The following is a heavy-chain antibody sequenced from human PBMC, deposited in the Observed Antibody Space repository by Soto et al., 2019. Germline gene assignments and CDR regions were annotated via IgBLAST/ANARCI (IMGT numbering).Heavy chain of an antibody. CDR1: GFTFSRNG. D-gene: IGHD2-21*02. CDR3: AKDRDRSWAFDY. V-gene: IGHV3-30*18. CDR2: ISFDDSNK. J-gene: IGHJ4*02. Sequence: QVQLVESGGGVVQPGRSLRLSCAASGFTFSRNGMHWVRQAPGKGLEWVAVISFDDSNKYYADSVKGRFTISRDNSKNTLYLQMNSLRAEDTAVYYCAKDRDRSWAFDYWGQGTLVTVSS.